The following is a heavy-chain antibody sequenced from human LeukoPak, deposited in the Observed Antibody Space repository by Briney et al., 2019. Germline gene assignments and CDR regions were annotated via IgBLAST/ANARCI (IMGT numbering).Heavy chain of an antibody. Sequence: SETLSLTCAVYGGSFSGYYWSWIRQPPGKGLEWIGEINHSGSTNYNPSLKSRVTISVDTSKNQFSLKLSSVTAADTAVYYCARARGYSYGHYYYYYMDVWGKGTTVTISS. CDR3: ARARGYSYGHYYYYYMDV. D-gene: IGHD5-18*01. J-gene: IGHJ6*03. CDR1: GGSFSGYY. CDR2: INHSGST. V-gene: IGHV4-34*01.